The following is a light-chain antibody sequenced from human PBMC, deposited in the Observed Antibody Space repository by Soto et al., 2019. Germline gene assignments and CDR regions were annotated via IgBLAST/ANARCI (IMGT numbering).Light chain of an antibody. CDR3: QQQNG. V-gene: IGKV3-20*01. CDR1: QSVSSSY. Sequence: EIVLTQSPGTLSLSPGERATLSCRASQSVSSSYLAWYQQKPGQAPRLLIYGASSRATGIPDRFSGSGSGTDFTLTISRLEPEDFAVYYCQQQNGFGQGTRLEIK. CDR2: GAS. J-gene: IGKJ5*01.